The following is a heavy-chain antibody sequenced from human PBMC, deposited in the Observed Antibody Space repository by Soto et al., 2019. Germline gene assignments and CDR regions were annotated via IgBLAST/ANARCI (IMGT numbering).Heavy chain of an antibody. V-gene: IGHV1-69*12. CDR3: ARERGGYCSGGSCPRGFDP. J-gene: IGHJ5*02. Sequence: QVQLVQSGAEVKKPGSSVKVSCKASGGTFSSYAISWVRQAPGQGLEWMGGIIPIFGTANYAQKFQGRVTFHAEERRSTAAMGQRSLRPEDTAVYYCARERGGYCSGGSCPRGFDPWGQGTLVTVSS. CDR2: IIPIFGTA. CDR1: GGTFSSYA. D-gene: IGHD2-15*01.